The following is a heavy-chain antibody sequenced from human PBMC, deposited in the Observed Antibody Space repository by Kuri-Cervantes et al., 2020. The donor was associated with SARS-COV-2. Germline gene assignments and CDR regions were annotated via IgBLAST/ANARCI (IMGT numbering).Heavy chain of an antibody. CDR2: ISSSSSYI. V-gene: IGHV3-21*01. CDR3: ARDPTAGRLRYFDWFSSGPSNYYGMDV. D-gene: IGHD3-9*01. J-gene: IGHJ6*02. Sequence: GGSLRLSCAASGFTFSSYWMNWVRQAPGKGLEWVSSISSSSSYIYYADSVKGRFTISRDNAKNSLYLQMNSLRAEDTAVYYCARDPTAGRLRYFDWFSSGPSNYYGMDVWGQGTTVTVSS. CDR1: GFTFSSYW.